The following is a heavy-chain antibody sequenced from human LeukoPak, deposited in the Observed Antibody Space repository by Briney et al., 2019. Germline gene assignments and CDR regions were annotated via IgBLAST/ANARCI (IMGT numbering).Heavy chain of an antibody. CDR3: ASDSSSWSFDY. CDR2: IIPIFGTA. J-gene: IGHJ4*02. D-gene: IGHD6-13*01. V-gene: IGHV1-69*01. CDR1: GGTLSSYA. Sequence: SVKVSCKASGGTLSSYAISWVRQAPGQGLEWMGGIIPIFGTANYAQRFQGRVTITADESTSTAYMELSSLRSEDTAVYYCASDSSSWSFDYWGQGTLVTVSS.